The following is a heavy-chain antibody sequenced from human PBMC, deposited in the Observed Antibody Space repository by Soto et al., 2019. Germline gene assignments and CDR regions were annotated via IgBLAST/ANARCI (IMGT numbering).Heavy chain of an antibody. D-gene: IGHD3-3*01. J-gene: IGHJ4*02. V-gene: IGHV3-30-3*01. CDR3: AREPTDPSISCFDY. CDR1: GFTFSSYA. Sequence: PGGSLRLSCAASGFTFSSYAMHWVRQAPGKGLEWVAVISYDGSNKYYADSVRGRFTISRDNSKNTLYLQMNSLRAEDTAVYYCAREPTDPSISCFDYWGQGTLVTVSS. CDR2: ISYDGSNK.